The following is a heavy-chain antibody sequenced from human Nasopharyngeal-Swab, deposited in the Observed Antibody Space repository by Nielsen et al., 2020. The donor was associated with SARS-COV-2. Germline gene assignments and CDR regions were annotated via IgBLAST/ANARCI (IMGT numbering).Heavy chain of an antibody. CDR3: ARGGGAMVVVVAAPDY. D-gene: IGHD2-15*01. Sequence: ASVKVSCKASGGTFSSYAISWVRQAPGQGLEWMGWMNPNSGNTGYAQKFQGRVTMTRNTSISTAYMELSSLRSEDTAVYYCARGGGAMVVVVAAPDYWGQGTLVTVSS. V-gene: IGHV1-8*02. J-gene: IGHJ4*02. CDR2: MNPNSGNT. CDR1: GGTFSSYA.